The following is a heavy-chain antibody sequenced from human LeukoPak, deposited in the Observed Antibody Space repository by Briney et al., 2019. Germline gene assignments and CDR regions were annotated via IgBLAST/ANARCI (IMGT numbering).Heavy chain of an antibody. J-gene: IGHJ6*02. CDR2: ISSSSSYI. Sequence: GGSLRLSCAASGFTFSSYSMNWVRQAPGKGLEWVSSISSSSSYIYYADSVKGRFTISRDNAKNSLYLQVNSLRAEDTAVYYCARDGWYYYGSGSYYLTYYYYGMDVWGQGTTVTVSS. D-gene: IGHD3-10*01. CDR1: GFTFSSYS. CDR3: ARDGWYYYGSGSYYLTYYYYGMDV. V-gene: IGHV3-21*01.